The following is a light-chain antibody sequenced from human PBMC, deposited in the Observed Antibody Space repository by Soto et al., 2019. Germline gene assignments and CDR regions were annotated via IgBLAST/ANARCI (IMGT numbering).Light chain of an antibody. CDR2: DVS. V-gene: IGLV2-8*01. CDR3: SSYAGSNNYVV. J-gene: IGLJ2*01. Sequence: QSALTQPPSASGSPGQSVTISCNGTSSDVGGYNYVSWYQQHPGKAPKLMIYDVSKRPSGVPDRFSGSKSGNTASLTVSGLQAEDEADYYCSSYAGSNNYVVFGGGTKLTVL. CDR1: SSDVGGYNY.